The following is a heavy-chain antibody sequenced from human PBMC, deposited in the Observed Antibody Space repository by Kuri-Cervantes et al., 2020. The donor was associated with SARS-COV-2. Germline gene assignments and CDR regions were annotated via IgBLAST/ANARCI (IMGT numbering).Heavy chain of an antibody. J-gene: IGHJ6*02. D-gene: IGHD4-11*01. CDR2: ITGPGTTT. Sequence: GGSLRLSCAGSGFPFSNYVMSWVRQAPGKGLEWVSSITGPGTTTFYADSVKGRLTISRDNSKNTLYLQMNSLRAEDTAVYYCAKGGSWDYSNYEIYYYGMDVWGQGTTVTVSS. V-gene: IGHV3-23*01. CDR3: AKGGSWDYSNYEIYYYGMDV. CDR1: GFPFSNYV.